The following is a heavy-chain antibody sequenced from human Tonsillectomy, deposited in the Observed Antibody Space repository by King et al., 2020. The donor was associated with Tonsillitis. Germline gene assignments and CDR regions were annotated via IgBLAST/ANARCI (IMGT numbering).Heavy chain of an antibody. J-gene: IGHJ3*02. CDR2: ISSSSSTI. D-gene: IGHD2-2*01. V-gene: IGHV3-48*01. Sequence: QLVQSGGGLLQPGGSLRLSCAASGFTFSSYSMNWVRQAPGKGLEWVSYISSSSSTIYYADSVKGRFTISRDNAKNSLYLQMNSLRAEDTAVYYCARVRYCSSTSCYPGAFDIWGQGTMVTVSS. CDR3: ARVRYCSSTSCYPGAFDI. CDR1: GFTFSSYS.